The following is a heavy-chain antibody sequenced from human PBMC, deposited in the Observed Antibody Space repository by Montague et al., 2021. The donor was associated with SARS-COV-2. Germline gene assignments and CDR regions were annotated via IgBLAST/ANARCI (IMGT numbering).Heavy chain of an antibody. CDR3: GRGVVAATPVVDY. V-gene: IGHV4-4*07. J-gene: IGHJ4*02. CDR1: GEPISGFF. Sequence: SETLSLTCSVSGEPISGFFWNWIRQPAGKGLEWIGRIYASGGTDYNPSLESRVTMSVDTPKNQFSLKLNSVSAADTAVYYCGRGVVAATPVVDYWGRGTLVTVSS. CDR2: IYASGGT. D-gene: IGHD2-15*01.